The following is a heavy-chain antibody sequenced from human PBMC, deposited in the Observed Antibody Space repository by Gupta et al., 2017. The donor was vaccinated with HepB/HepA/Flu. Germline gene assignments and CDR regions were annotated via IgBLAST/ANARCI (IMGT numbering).Heavy chain of an antibody. Sequence: QVQLVESGGGVVQPGRSLRLSCAASGFTFSSYGMHWVRQAPGKGLEWVAVISYDGSNKYYADSVKGRFTISRDNSKNTLYLQMNSLRAEDTAVYYCAKDQDSSGLFDYWGQGTLVTVSS. CDR3: AKDQDSSGLFDY. CDR1: GFTFSSYG. CDR2: ISYDGSNK. D-gene: IGHD3-22*01. J-gene: IGHJ4*02. V-gene: IGHV3-30*18.